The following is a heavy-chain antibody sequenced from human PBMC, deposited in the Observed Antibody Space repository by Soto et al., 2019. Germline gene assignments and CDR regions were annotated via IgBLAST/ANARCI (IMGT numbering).Heavy chain of an antibody. D-gene: IGHD2-21*01. Sequence: HPGGSLRLSCAASGFTFTNYGMHWVRLAPGKGLEWVAVIWYDGTNTFYADSVKGRFTISRDNSKNTLYLQMNSLRAEDTAVYYCARDRFVPDAKFDHWGQGTLVTVSS. J-gene: IGHJ4*02. V-gene: IGHV3-33*01. CDR3: ARDRFVPDAKFDH. CDR1: GFTFTNYG. CDR2: IWYDGTNT.